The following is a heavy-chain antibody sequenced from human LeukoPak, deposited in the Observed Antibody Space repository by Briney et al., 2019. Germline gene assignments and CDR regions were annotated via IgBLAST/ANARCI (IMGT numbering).Heavy chain of an antibody. D-gene: IGHD4-23*01. Sequence: ASVKVSCKASGFTFTSSAVQWVRQARGQRLEWIGWIVVGSGNTNYAQKFQGRVTMTRDTSTSTVYMELSSLRSEDTAVYYCARKLDGGNSDWYFDLWGRGTLVTVSS. CDR1: GFTFTSSA. CDR2: IVVGSGNT. CDR3: ARKLDGGNSDWYFDL. J-gene: IGHJ2*01. V-gene: IGHV1-58*01.